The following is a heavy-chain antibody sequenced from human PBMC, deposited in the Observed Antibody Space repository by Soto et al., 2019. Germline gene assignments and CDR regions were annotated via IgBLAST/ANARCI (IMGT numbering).Heavy chain of an antibody. D-gene: IGHD6-19*01. Sequence: GGSLRLSCAASGFTFDDYAMHWVRQAPGKGLEWVSGISWNSGSIGYADSVKGRFTISRDNAKNSLYLQMNSLRAEDTALYYCAKGDDEQWLVLDAFDIWGQGTMVTVSS. CDR3: AKGDDEQWLVLDAFDI. J-gene: IGHJ3*02. V-gene: IGHV3-9*01. CDR1: GFTFDDYA. CDR2: ISWNSGSI.